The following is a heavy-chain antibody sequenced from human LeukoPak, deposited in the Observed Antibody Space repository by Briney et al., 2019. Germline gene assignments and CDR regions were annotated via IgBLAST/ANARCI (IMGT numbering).Heavy chain of an antibody. Sequence: SETLSLTCSVSGGSITSSSYYWSWIRQPPVKGLEWIGEINHSGSTNYNPSLKSRVTISVDTSKNQFSLKLSSVTAADTAVYYCARLRGVRGVKGYMDVWGKGTTVTVSS. V-gene: IGHV4-39*07. CDR2: INHSGST. D-gene: IGHD3-10*01. CDR3: ARLRGVRGVKGYMDV. J-gene: IGHJ6*03. CDR1: GGSITSSSYY.